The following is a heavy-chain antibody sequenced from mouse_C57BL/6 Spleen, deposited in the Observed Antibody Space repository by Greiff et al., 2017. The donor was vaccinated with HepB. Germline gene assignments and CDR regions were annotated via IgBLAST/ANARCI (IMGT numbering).Heavy chain of an antibody. CDR1: GYTFTSYW. Sequence: QVQLQQPGAELVRPGTSVKLSCKASGYTFTSYWMHWVKQRPGQGLEWIGVIDPSDSYTNYNQKFKGKATLTVDTSSSTAYMQLSSLTSEDSAVYYCARSGWDGYYFDYWGQGTTHTVSS. V-gene: IGHV1-59*01. D-gene: IGHD3-3*01. CDR3: ARSGWDGYYFDY. J-gene: IGHJ2*01. CDR2: IDPSDSYT.